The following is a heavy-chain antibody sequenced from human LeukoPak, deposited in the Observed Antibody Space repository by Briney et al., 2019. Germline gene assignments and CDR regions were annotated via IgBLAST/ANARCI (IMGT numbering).Heavy chain of an antibody. CDR2: ISSSSGTI. D-gene: IGHD1-26*01. V-gene: IGHV3-11*04. CDR1: GFTFGDYY. J-gene: IGHJ4*02. Sequence: GGSLRLSCAASGFTFGDYYMSWIRQAPGKGLEWVSYISSSSGTIYYADSVKGRFTISRDNAKNSLYLQINSLRAEDTAVYYCARVSGSSLTHYFDYWGQGTLVTVSS. CDR3: ARVSGSSLTHYFDY.